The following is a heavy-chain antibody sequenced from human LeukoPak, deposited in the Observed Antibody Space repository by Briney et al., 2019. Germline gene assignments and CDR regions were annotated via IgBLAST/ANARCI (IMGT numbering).Heavy chain of an antibody. CDR1: GFTFSNYA. CDR2: MSGSGGST. Sequence: SGGSLRLSCAASGFTFSNYAMSWVRQAAGKGLEWVSAMSGSGGSTDYADSVKGRFTISRDNSKNTLYLQMNSLRAEDTAVYYCAKDPGVVVRNRYFQHWGQGTLVTVSS. D-gene: IGHD3-22*01. J-gene: IGHJ1*01. CDR3: AKDPGVVVRNRYFQH. V-gene: IGHV3-23*01.